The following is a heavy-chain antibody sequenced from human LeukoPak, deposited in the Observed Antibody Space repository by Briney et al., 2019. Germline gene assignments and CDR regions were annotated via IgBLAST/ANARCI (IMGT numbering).Heavy chain of an antibody. V-gene: IGHV1-46*01. J-gene: IGHJ6*02. CDR3: AGCGSYYDILTGYYRRLDYYYGMDV. D-gene: IGHD3-9*01. CDR2: INPSGGST. CDR1: GYTFTSYY. Sequence: ASVKVSCKASGYTFTSYYMHWVRQAPGQGLEWMGIINPSGGSTSYAQKFQGRVTMTRDTSTSTVYMELSSLRSEDTAVYYCAGCGSYYDILTGYYRRLDYYYGMDVWGQGTTVTVSS.